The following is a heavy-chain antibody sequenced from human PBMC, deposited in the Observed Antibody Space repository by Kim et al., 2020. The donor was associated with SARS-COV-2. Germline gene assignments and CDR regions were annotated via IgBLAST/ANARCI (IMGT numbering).Heavy chain of an antibody. V-gene: IGHV4-4*02. CDR3: ARAGRLWAYYFDY. CDR1: GGSISSSNW. D-gene: IGHD3-10*01. CDR2: IYHSGST. J-gene: IGHJ4*02. Sequence: SETLSLTCAVSGGSISSSNWWSWVRQPPGKGLEWIGEIYHSGSTNYNPSLKSRVTISVDKSKNQFSLKLSSVTAADTAVYYCARAGRLWAYYFDYWGQGTLVTVSS.